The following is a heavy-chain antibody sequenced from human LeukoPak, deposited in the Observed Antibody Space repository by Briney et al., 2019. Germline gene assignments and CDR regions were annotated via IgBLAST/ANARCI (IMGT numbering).Heavy chain of an antibody. CDR3: ARYDYGDNALYYYYYSMDV. J-gene: IGHJ6*02. D-gene: IGHD4-17*01. CDR1: GYTFTSYA. V-gene: IGHV7-4-1*02. CDR2: INTNTGNP. Sequence: ASVKVSCKASGYTFTSYAMNWVRQAPGQGLEWMGWINTNTGNPTYAQGFTGRFVFSLDTSVSTAYLQISSLKAEDTAAYYCARYDYGDNALYYYYYSMDVWGQGTTVTVSS.